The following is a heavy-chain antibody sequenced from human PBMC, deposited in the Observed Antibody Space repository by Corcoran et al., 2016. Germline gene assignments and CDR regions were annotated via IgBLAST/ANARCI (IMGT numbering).Heavy chain of an antibody. J-gene: IGHJ3*02. CDR2: IYYSGST. CDR1: GGSISSSSYY. Sequence: QLQLQESGPGLVKPSETLSLTCTVSGGSISSSSYYWGWIRQPPGKGLEWIGSIYYSGSTYYHPSLKSRVTISVDTSKNQFSLKLSSVTAADTAVYYCASHSGGRGAAAGTSGAFDIWGQGTMVTVSS. V-gene: IGHV4-39*01. CDR3: ASHSGGRGAAAGTSGAFDI. D-gene: IGHD6-13*01.